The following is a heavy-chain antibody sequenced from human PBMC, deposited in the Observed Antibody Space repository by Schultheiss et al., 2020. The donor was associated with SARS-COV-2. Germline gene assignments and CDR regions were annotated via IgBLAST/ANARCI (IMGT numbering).Heavy chain of an antibody. V-gene: IGHV4-31*03. CDR2: IYYSGST. J-gene: IGHJ6*02. CDR3: ARVNSSGYYYYYYYGMDV. D-gene: IGHD3-22*01. CDR1: GGSISSGGYY. Sequence: SETLSLTCTVSGGSISSGGYYWSWIRQHPGKGLEWIGYIYYSGSTYYNPSLKSRVTISVDRSKNQFSLKLSSVTAADTAVYYCARVNSSGYYYYYYYGMDVWGQGTTVTVSS.